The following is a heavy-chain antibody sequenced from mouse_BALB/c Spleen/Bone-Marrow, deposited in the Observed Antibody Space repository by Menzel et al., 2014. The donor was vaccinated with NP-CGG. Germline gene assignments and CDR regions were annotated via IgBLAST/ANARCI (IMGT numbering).Heavy chain of an antibody. D-gene: IGHD2-14*01. CDR1: GFSLTSYG. V-gene: IGHV2-3*01. CDR2: IWGDGNT. J-gene: IGHJ3*01. Sequence: QVQLKESVPGLVAPSQSLSITCTVSGFSLTSYGVSWVRQPPGKGLEWLGVIWGDGNTNYHSALISRLSISKDNSKSQVFLKLNRLQTDDTATYYCAIYYRSSCFAYWGQGTLVTVSA. CDR3: AIYYRSSCFAY.